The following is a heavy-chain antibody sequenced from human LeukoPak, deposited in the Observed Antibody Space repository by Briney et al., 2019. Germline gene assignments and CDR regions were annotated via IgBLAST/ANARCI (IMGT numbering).Heavy chain of an antibody. CDR1: GFTFSSYS. D-gene: IGHD1-26*01. CDR2: ISSSSSYI. Sequence: PGGSLRLPCAASGFTFSSYSMNWVRQAPGKGLEWVSSISSSSSYIYYADSVKGRFTISRDNAKNSLYLQMNSLRAEDTAVYYCAVPSGSYYGGDAFDIWGQGTMVTVSS. CDR3: AVPSGSYYGGDAFDI. J-gene: IGHJ3*02. V-gene: IGHV3-21*01.